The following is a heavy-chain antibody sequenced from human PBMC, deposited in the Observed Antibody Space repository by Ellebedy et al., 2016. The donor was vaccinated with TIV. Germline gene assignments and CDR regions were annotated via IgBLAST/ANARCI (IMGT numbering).Heavy chain of an antibody. Sequence: MPSETLSLTCTVSGGSISRGSYSWYSIRQYQGKGLEWIGHTSSSGSTYYNPSLTSRVNVSVDTAKNQFSLKLSSVTAADTAVYYCARGKFAAAGIDYWGQGTLVTVSS. CDR2: TSSSGST. CDR3: ARGKFAAAGIDY. V-gene: IGHV4-31*03. J-gene: IGHJ4*02. CDR1: GGSISRGSYS. D-gene: IGHD6-13*01.